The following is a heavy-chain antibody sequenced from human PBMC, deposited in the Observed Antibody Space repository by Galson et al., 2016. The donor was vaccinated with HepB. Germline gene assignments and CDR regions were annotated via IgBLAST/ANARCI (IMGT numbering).Heavy chain of an antibody. CDR1: GYTLTELS. Sequence: SVKVSCKVSGYTLTELSMHWVRQAPGKGLEWMGGFYPEDGETIYAQKFQGRVTMTEDTSTDTAYMEWSSLRSEDTAVYYCATWDDYGGNPDSVVGFWGQGTLVTVSS. CDR2: FYPEDGET. D-gene: IGHD4-23*01. CDR3: ATWDDYGGNPDSVVGF. J-gene: IGHJ4*02. V-gene: IGHV1-24*01.